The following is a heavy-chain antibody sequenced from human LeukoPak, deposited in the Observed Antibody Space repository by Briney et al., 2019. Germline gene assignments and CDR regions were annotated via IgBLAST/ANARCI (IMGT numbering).Heavy chain of an antibody. D-gene: IGHD2-15*01. Sequence: SETLPLTCTVSGGSISSYYWSWIRQPPGKGLEWIGYIYYSGSTNYNPSLKSRVTISVDTSKNQFSLKLSSVTAADTAVYYCARNERYCSGGSCYGGFDPWGQGTLVTVSS. CDR3: ARNERYCSGGSCYGGFDP. J-gene: IGHJ5*02. V-gene: IGHV4-59*01. CDR1: GGSISSYY. CDR2: IYYSGST.